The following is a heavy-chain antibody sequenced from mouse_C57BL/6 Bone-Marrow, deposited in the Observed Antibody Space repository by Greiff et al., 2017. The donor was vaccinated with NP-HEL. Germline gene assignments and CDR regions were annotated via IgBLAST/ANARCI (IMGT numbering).Heavy chain of an antibody. Sequence: EVQLVESGGGLVQPKGSLKLSCAASGFTFNTYAMHWVRQAPGKGLEWVARIRSKSSNYATYYADSVKDRFTISRDDSQSMLYLQMNNLKTEDTAMYYCVGDRRNWDLFAYWGQGTLVTVSA. J-gene: IGHJ3*01. CDR1: GFTFNTYA. CDR3: VGDRRNWDLFAY. V-gene: IGHV10-3*01. CDR2: IRSKSSNYAT. D-gene: IGHD4-1*01.